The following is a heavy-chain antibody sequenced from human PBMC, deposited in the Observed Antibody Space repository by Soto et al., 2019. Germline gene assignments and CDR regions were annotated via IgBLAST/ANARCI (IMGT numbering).Heavy chain of an antibody. V-gene: IGHV1-69*01. J-gene: IGHJ6*02. CDR2: IIPIFGTA. Sequence: QVQLVQSGAEVKKPGSSVKVSCKASGGTFSSYAISWVRQAPGQGLEWMGGIIPIFGTANYAQKFQGRVTITADESTSTAYMELSSLRSEDTAVYYCARDRAGTHPWVAWDYYGMDVWGQGTTVTVSS. CDR3: ARDRAGTHPWVAWDYYGMDV. CDR1: GGTFSSYA. D-gene: IGHD6-19*01.